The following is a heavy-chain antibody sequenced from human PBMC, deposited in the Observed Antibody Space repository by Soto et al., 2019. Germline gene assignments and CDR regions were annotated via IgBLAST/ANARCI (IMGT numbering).Heavy chain of an antibody. Sequence: SETLSLTCAVYGGSFSGYYWSWIRQPPGKGLERIGEINHSGSTNYNPSLKSRVTISVDTSKNQFSLKRSSVTAADTAVYYCARISSRFLGWFLIVPYYGMDVWGQGTTVTVSS. J-gene: IGHJ6*02. CDR2: INHSGST. CDR1: GGSFSGYY. V-gene: IGHV4-34*01. CDR3: ARISSRFLGWFLIVPYYGMDV. D-gene: IGHD3-3*01.